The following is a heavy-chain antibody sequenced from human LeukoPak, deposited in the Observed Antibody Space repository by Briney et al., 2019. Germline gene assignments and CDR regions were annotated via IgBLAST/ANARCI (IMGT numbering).Heavy chain of an antibody. CDR1: GGTFSSYA. J-gene: IGHJ6*02. CDR3: ARAGLYPPETIVVVPAAPYYGMNV. Sequence: PSASVKVSCKASGGTFSSYAISWVRQAPGQGLEWMGGIIPIFGTANYAQKFQGRVTITADESTSTAYMELSSLRSEDTAVYYCARAGLYPPETIVVVPAAPYYGMNVWGQGTTVTVSS. CDR2: IIPIFGTA. V-gene: IGHV1-69*13. D-gene: IGHD2-2*01.